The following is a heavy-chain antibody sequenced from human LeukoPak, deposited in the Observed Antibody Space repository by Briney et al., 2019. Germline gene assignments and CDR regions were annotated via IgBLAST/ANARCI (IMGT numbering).Heavy chain of an antibody. D-gene: IGHD4-23*01. Sequence: GGSLRLSCAASGFTVSGNYMSWVRQAPGKGLEWVSVIYSSGSTYYADSVKGRFTISRDNSKNTLYLQMNSLRAEDTAVYYCARGPTVVTNDAFDIWGQGTMVTVSS. V-gene: IGHV3-53*01. J-gene: IGHJ3*02. CDR2: IYSSGST. CDR1: GFTVSGNY. CDR3: ARGPTVVTNDAFDI.